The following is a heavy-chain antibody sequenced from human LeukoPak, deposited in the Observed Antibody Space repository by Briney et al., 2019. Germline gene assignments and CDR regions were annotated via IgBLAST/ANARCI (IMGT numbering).Heavy chain of an antibody. J-gene: IGHJ6*03. CDR3: ARDSYYYYYYMDV. V-gene: IGHV4-61*02. CDR2: IYTSGST. CDR1: GGSISSGSYY. Sequence: SETLSLTCTVSGGSISSGSYYWSWIRQPAGKGLEWIGRIYTSGSTNYNPSLKSRVTISVDTSKNQFSLKLSSVTAADTAVYYCARDSYYYYYYMDVWGKGTTVTVSS.